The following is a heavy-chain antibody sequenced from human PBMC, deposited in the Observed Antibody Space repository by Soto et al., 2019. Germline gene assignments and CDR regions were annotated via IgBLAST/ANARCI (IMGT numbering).Heavy chain of an antibody. J-gene: IGHJ6*03. CDR1: GFTFSSYG. V-gene: IGHV3-33*01. D-gene: IGHD6-19*01. CDR3: ARGAGLSQYNYYINV. CDR2: ISLDGSNR. Sequence: QVQLVESGGGVVQPGRSLRLSCAASGFTFSSYGMHWVRQAPGKGLEWVAIISLDGSNRYYADSVEGRFTISRDSSKNTLYLQVNSLRAEDTAVYYCARGAGLSQYNYYINVWGKGTTVTVSS.